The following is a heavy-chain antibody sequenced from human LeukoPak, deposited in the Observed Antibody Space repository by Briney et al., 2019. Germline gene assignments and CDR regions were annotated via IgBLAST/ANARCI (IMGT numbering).Heavy chain of an antibody. CDR1: GYSISSGYY. CDR2: IYHSGST. J-gene: IGHJ4*02. Sequence: SETLSLTCTVSGYSISSGYYWGWIRQPPGKGLEWIGNIYHSGSTYYNPSLKSRVTISVDTSKNQFSLKLSSVTAADTAVYYCARDPQQSVVVTASAASGGYWGQGTLVTVSS. V-gene: IGHV4-38-2*02. CDR3: ARDPQQSVVVTASAASGGY. D-gene: IGHD2-21*02.